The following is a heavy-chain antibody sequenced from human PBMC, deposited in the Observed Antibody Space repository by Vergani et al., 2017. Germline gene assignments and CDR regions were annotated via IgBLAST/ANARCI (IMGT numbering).Heavy chain of an antibody. J-gene: IGHJ2*01. D-gene: IGHD3-3*01. CDR2: ISWNSGSI. Sequence: EVQLVESGGGLVQPGRSLRLSCAASGFTFDDYAMHWVRQASGKGLELVSGISWNSGSIGYADSVKGRFTISRDNAKNSLYLQMNSLRAEDTALYYCAKDHYDFWSGYPNLSPFDLWGRGTLVTVSS. V-gene: IGHV3-9*01. CDR1: GFTFDDYA. CDR3: AKDHYDFWSGYPNLSPFDL.